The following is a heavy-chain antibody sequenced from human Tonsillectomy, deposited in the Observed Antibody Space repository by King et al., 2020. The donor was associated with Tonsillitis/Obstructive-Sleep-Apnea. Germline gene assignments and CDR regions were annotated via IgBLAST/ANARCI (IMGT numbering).Heavy chain of an antibody. J-gene: IGHJ3*01. D-gene: IGHD6-13*01. CDR2: LTADGSGT. CDR1: GFTLSGKW. CDR3: ARAWYSTESLAFDV. V-gene: IGHV3-74*01. Sequence: EVQLVESGGGLVQPGGSRRLSCAASGFTLSGKWIHWVRQGPGKGLVWVSRLTADGSGTVSGDSVRGRFTISRDNAKNIVYLQMNSLSPEDTAVYYCARAWYSTESLAFDVWGRGTMVTVSS.